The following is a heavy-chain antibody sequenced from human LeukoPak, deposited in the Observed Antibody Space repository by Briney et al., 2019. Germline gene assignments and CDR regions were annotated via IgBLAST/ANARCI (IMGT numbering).Heavy chain of an antibody. J-gene: IGHJ4*02. Sequence: GGSLRLSCAASGFIFSSYGMHWVRQAPGKGLEWVAFIRSDGSDKYYAGSVKGRFTISRVNSKNTLYLQMNSLRAEDTAVYYCAKHDSSSYYWGQGTLVTVSS. CDR2: IRSDGSDK. V-gene: IGHV3-30*02. D-gene: IGHD3-22*01. CDR1: GFIFSSYG. CDR3: AKHDSSSYY.